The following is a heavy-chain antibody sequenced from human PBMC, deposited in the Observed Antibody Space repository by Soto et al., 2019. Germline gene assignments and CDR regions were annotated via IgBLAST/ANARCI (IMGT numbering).Heavy chain of an antibody. J-gene: IGHJ4*02. V-gene: IGHV1-69*01. CDR1: GGTFRSYS. CDR2: IIPIFGTA. Sequence: QVQLVQSGAEVKKPGSSGKVSCKASGGTFRSYSINWVRQAPGQGLEWMGEIIPIFGTATYAQKSQGRVTIAADESTSTAYMELSSLRSEDTAVYYCARDGGRHSGGIDYWGQGTLVTVSS. D-gene: IGHD1-26*01. CDR3: ARDGGRHSGGIDY.